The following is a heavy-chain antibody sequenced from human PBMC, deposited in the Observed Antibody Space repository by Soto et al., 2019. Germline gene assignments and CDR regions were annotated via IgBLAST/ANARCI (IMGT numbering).Heavy chain of an antibody. CDR1: GFSLITSGMR. Sequence: SGPTLVNHTQTLTLTCTFSGFSLITSGMRVSCIRQPPGNALEWLARIDWDDDKFYSTSLKTRLTISKDTSKNQVVLTMTNMDPVDTATYYCARTPVTAPWAFDYWGQGTLVTVSS. D-gene: IGHD2-21*02. V-gene: IGHV2-70*04. J-gene: IGHJ4*02. CDR2: IDWDDDK. CDR3: ARTPVTAPWAFDY.